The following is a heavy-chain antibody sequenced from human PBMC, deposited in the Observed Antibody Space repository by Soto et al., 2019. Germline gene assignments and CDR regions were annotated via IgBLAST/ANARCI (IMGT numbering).Heavy chain of an antibody. CDR1: GGSFSGYY. J-gene: IGHJ4*02. V-gene: IGHV4-34*01. CDR2: INHSGST. CDR3: ARLPDYGDHPGY. Sequence: QVQLQQWGAGLLKPSETLSLTCAVYGGSFSGYYWSWIRQPPGQGLEWIGEINHSGSTNYNPSLKSRVTISVDTSKNQFSLKLSSVTAADTAVYYCARLPDYGDHPGYWGQGTLVTVSS. D-gene: IGHD4-17*01.